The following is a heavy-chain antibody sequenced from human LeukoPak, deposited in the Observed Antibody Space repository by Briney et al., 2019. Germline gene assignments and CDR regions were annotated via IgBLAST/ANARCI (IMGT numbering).Heavy chain of an antibody. D-gene: IGHD3-10*01. Sequence: GGSLRLSCAASGFTVSSNCMSWVRQAPGKGLEWVSVIYSGGSTYYADSVKGRFTISRDNSKNTLYLQMNSLRAEDTAVYYCARDRGSGSYFDYWGQGTLVTVSS. CDR1: GFTVSSNC. V-gene: IGHV3-53*01. CDR3: ARDRGSGSYFDY. J-gene: IGHJ4*02. CDR2: IYSGGST.